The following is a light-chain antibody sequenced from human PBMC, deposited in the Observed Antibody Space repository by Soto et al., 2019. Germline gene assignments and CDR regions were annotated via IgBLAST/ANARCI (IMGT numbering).Light chain of an antibody. Sequence: ELVLTQSPGTLSLSPGERATLSCRASQSVSSSSLAWYQQKPGQAPRLLIYDAFTRATGIPDRISGSGSEADFTLTISRLEPEDFAVYYCQQYGDSPITFGQGTRLEIK. CDR2: DAF. J-gene: IGKJ5*01. V-gene: IGKV3-20*01. CDR3: QQYGDSPIT. CDR1: QSVSSSS.